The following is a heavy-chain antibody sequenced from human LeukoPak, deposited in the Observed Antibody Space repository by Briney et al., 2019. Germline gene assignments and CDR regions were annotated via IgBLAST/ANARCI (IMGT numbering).Heavy chain of an antibody. CDR3: AKDPSGDGGIAVAGTIFGY. J-gene: IGHJ4*02. V-gene: IGHV3-9*01. CDR1: GFTFDDYA. D-gene: IGHD6-19*01. CDR2: ISWSSGSI. Sequence: GGSLRLSRAASGFTFDDYAMHWVRQAPGKGLEWVSGISWSSGSIAYADSVKGRFTISRDNAKNSLYLQMNSLRAEDTALYYCAKDPSGDGGIAVAGTIFGYWGQGTLVTVSS.